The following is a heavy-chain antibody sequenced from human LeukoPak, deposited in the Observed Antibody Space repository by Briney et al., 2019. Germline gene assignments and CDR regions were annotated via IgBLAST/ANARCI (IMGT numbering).Heavy chain of an antibody. Sequence: GGSLLLSCAASDSSFSSYAMHGVRPPPGKGLEWVGVISYDGSNKYYADSVKGRFTISRDNSKNTLYLQMNSLRAEGTAVYYCARSVVPAAITGMDVWGQGTTVTVSS. CDR2: ISYDGSNK. J-gene: IGHJ6*02. CDR3: ARSVVPAAITGMDV. CDR1: DSSFSSYA. V-gene: IGHV3-30-3*01. D-gene: IGHD2-2*02.